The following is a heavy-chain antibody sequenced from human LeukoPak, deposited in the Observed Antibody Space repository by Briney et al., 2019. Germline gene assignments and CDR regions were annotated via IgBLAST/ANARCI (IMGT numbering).Heavy chain of an antibody. J-gene: IGHJ4*02. CDR1: GGSISSSRYY. CDR2: ISYSGST. CDR3: ARHEAIRSYFDY. Sequence: PSETLSLTCTVSGGSISSSRYYWGWIRQPPGKGLDWIGSISYSGSTYYNSSLKSRLTISVDTSKNQFSLKLSSVTAADTAVYYCARHEAIRSYFDYWGQGTLVTVSS. V-gene: IGHV4-39*01.